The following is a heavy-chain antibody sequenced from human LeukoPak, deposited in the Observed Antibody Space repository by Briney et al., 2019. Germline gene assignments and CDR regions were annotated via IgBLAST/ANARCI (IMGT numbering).Heavy chain of an antibody. CDR2: ISEDGSNK. CDR3: ARGDAFSGDH. CDR1: GLTFRNYW. J-gene: IGHJ4*02. Sequence: GGPLRLSCAASGLTFRNYWMSWIRQAPGKGLEWAAHISEDGSNKYYVDSVKGRFTISRDNAKNSLFLQMNGLRVEDTAVYYCARGDAFSGDHWGQGTLVTVSS. V-gene: IGHV3-7*04.